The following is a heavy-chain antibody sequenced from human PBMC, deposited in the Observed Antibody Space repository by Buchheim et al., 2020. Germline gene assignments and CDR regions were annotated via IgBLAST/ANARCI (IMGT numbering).Heavy chain of an antibody. V-gene: IGHV3-66*01. D-gene: IGHD3-3*01. CDR2: IYSGGTT. J-gene: IGHJ4*02. CDR3: ARDLRNTYEFDY. CDR1: GFSVSSKF. Sequence: EVQLEESGGGLVQPGGSLRLSCAASGFSVSSKFMSWVRQAPGKGLERVSVIYSGGTTYYADSVKGRFTISRDNSKNTLYLQMNSLRAEDTAVYYCARDLRNTYEFDYWGQGTL.